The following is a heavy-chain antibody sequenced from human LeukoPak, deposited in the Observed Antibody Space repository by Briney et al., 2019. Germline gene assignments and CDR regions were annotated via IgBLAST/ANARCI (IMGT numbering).Heavy chain of an antibody. CDR1: GGSISSYY. J-gene: IGHJ4*02. V-gene: IGHV4-59*01. Sequence: WETLSLTCTVSGGSISSYYWTWIRQPPGKELEWTGYISDSGSTDCNPSLKSRVTISLDTSKNQFTLRLSSVTAADSAVYYCARQGSGFENYFDYWGQGALVTVSS. CDR3: ARQGSGFENYFDY. CDR2: ISDSGST. D-gene: IGHD5-18*01.